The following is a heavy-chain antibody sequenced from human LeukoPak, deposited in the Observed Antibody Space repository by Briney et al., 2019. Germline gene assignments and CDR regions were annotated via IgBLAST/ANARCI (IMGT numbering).Heavy chain of an antibody. CDR3: AREYSSTSGRHFDY. D-gene: IGHD6-6*01. J-gene: IGHJ4*02. Sequence: PSETLSLTCTVSGGSISSYYWSWIRQPPGKGLEWIGYIYYSGSTNYNPSLKSRVTISVDTSKNQFSLKLSSVTAADTAVYYCAREYSSTSGRHFDYWGQGILVTVPS. CDR2: IYYSGST. V-gene: IGHV4-59*01. CDR1: GGSISSYY.